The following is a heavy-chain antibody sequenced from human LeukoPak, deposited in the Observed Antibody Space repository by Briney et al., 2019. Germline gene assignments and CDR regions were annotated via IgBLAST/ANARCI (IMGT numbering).Heavy chain of an antibody. Sequence: SETLSLTCTVSVGSISSYYWSWIRQPAGKGLEWIGRIYTSGSTNYNPSLKSRVTISVDKSKNQFSLKLSSVTAADTAVYYCARGDYYYMDVWGKGTTVTVSS. CDR1: VGSISSYY. J-gene: IGHJ6*03. D-gene: IGHD3-10*01. CDR3: ARGDYYYMDV. CDR2: IYTSGST. V-gene: IGHV4-4*07.